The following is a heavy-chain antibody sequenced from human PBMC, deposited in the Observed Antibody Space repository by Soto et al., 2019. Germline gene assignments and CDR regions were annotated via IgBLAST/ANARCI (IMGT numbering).Heavy chain of an antibody. CDR1: GYTFTGYY. D-gene: IGHD6-6*01. V-gene: IGHV1-2*02. CDR2: INPNSGGT. J-gene: IGHJ4*02. Sequence: GASVKVSCKASGYTFTGYYMHWVRQAPGQGLEWMGWINPNSGGTNYAQKFQGRVTMTRDTSISTAYMELSRLRSDDTAVYYCARDHSSIAARPSNYFDYWGQGTLVTVS. CDR3: ARDHSSIAARPSNYFDY.